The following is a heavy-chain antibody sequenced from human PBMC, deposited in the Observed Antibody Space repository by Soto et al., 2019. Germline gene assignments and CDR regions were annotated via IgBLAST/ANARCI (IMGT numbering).Heavy chain of an antibody. CDR3: ARGCYYGDF. D-gene: IGHD3-22*01. CDR1: LEPMTGGYY. J-gene: IGHJ4*02. V-gene: IGHV4-38-2*01. Sequence: SETLSLTCDVSLEPMTGGYYWGWIRQSPGKGLEWIGSIYYGGTTYYNPSLRSRLAISIDTSKNQFSLRLTSVTAADTALYFCARGCYYGDFWGRGTLGTVSA. CDR2: IYYGGTT.